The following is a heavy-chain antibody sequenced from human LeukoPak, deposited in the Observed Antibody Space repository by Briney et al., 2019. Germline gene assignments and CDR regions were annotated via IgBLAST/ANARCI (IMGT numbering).Heavy chain of an antibody. D-gene: IGHD3-22*01. V-gene: IGHV1-46*01. CDR1: GYTFTSYY. J-gene: IGHJ4*02. CDR2: INPSGGST. CDR3: ARAVLTDYYDSSGYWNY. Sequence: ASVKVSCKASGYTFTSYYMHWVRQAPGQGLEWMGIINPSGGSTSYAQKFQGRVTMTRDTSTSAVYMELSSLRSEDTAVYYCARAVLTDYYDSSGYWNYWGQGTLVTVSS.